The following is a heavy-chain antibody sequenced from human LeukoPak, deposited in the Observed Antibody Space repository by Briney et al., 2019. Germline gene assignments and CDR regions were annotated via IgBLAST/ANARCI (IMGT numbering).Heavy chain of an antibody. CDR3: AGNGYYDSSGPEDAFDI. J-gene: IGHJ3*02. D-gene: IGHD3-22*01. Sequence: GGSLRLSCAASGFTFDDYAMHWVRQAPGEGLEWVSLISGDGGSTYYADSVKGRFTISRDNSKNSLYLQMNSLRTEDTALYYCAGNGYYDSSGPEDAFDIWGQGTMVTVSS. CDR2: ISGDGGST. CDR1: GFTFDDYA. V-gene: IGHV3-43*02.